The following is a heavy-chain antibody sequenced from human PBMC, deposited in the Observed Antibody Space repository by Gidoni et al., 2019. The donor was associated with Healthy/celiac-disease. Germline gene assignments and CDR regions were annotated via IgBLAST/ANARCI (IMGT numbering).Heavy chain of an antibody. J-gene: IGHJ3*02. V-gene: IGHV5-51*01. Sequence: EVQLVQSGAEVKNPGGLWKIPGQVLGYGFTAYWIGWVRQMPGKGLEWMGIIYPGDSDTRYSPSFQGQVTISADKSISTAYLQWSSLKASDTAMYYCARFVAAAGGAVAAFDIWGQGTMVTVSS. CDR2: IYPGDSDT. CDR1: GYGFTAYW. D-gene: IGHD6-13*01. CDR3: ARFVAAAGGAVAAFDI.